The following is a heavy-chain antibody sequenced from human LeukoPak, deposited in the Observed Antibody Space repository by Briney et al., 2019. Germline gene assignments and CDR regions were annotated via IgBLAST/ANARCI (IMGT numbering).Heavy chain of an antibody. D-gene: IGHD3-22*01. Sequence: GGSLRLSCAASGFTFSNNAMSWVRQAPGKGLEWVSATSTSGGSAYYAASVKGRFTISRDFSKNTVFLHMNSLRAEDTAMYYCARGDDSGYYDYFDYWGQGALVTVSS. CDR2: TSTSGGSA. V-gene: IGHV3-23*01. J-gene: IGHJ4*02. CDR1: GFTFSNNA. CDR3: ARGDDSGYYDYFDY.